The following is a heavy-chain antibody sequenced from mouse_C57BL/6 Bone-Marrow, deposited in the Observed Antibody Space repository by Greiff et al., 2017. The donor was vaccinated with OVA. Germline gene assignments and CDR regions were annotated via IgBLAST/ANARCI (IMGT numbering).Heavy chain of an antibody. CDR3: KRLLDAIDY. V-gene: IGHV5-9-1*02. CDR1: GFTFSSYA. CDR2: ISSGGDYI. D-gene: IGHD2-1*01. Sequence: EVKLVESGEGLVKPGGSLKLSCAASGFTFSSYAMSWVRQTPEKRLEWVAYISSGGDYIYYADTVKGRFTISRDNARNTLYLQMSSLKTENTAMYYCKRLLDAIDYWGQGTSVTVSS. J-gene: IGHJ4*01.